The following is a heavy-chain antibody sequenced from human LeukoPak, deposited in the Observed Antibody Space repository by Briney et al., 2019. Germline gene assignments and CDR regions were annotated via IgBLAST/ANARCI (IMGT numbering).Heavy chain of an antibody. CDR1: GFTFSNYG. J-gene: IGHJ3*02. CDR2: IWYDGTNK. V-gene: IGHV3-33*01. CDR3: ARSLPGKDAFDI. Sequence: QAGGSLRLSCAASGFTFSNYGIHWVRQAPGKGLEWVAVIWYDGTNKYYADSVKGRFTISRDNSKNTLYLQMNSLRAEDTAVYYCARSLPGKDAFDIWGQGTMVTVSS.